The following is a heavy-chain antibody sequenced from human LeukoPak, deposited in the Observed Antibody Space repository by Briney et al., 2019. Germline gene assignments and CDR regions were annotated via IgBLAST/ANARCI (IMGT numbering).Heavy chain of an antibody. CDR1: GFTFSSYV. Sequence: GGSLRLSCAASGFTFSSYVMNWVRQAPGNGLEWVSAISGSGGSTYYADSVKGRFTISRDNSKNTLYLQMNSLRAEDAAVYYCAKDSFCSSTSCKGDAFDIWGQGTMVTVSS. J-gene: IGHJ3*02. D-gene: IGHD2-2*01. CDR2: ISGSGGST. V-gene: IGHV3-23*01. CDR3: AKDSFCSSTSCKGDAFDI.